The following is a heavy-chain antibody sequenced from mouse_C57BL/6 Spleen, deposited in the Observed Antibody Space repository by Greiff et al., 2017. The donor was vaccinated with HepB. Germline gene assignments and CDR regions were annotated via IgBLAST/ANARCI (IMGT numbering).Heavy chain of an antibody. CDR1: GYTFTDYN. Sequence: VQLQQSGPELVKPGASVKIPCKASGYTFTDYNMDWVKQSHGKSLEWIGDINPNNGGTIYNQKFKGKATLTVDKSSCTAYMELRSLTSEDTAVYYCARGDYGSSYVGFFDYWGQGTTLTVSS. J-gene: IGHJ2*01. CDR3: ARGDYGSSYVGFFDY. D-gene: IGHD1-1*01. CDR2: INPNNGGT. V-gene: IGHV1-18*01.